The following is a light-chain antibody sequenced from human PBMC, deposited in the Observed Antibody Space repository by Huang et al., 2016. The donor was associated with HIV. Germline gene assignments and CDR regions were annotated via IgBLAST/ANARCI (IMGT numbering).Light chain of an antibody. V-gene: IGKV1-12*01. CDR2: ETS. J-gene: IGKJ4*01. CDR1: QGISRW. Sequence: IKMTQYPSSVSSSVGARVTITCRASQGISRWLAGYQQKPGTAPKLRIYETSTTHRGVPSRFSGSGSGTDFTLTISGLQPEDFATYYCQQTNGFPLTFGGGTKVEV. CDR3: QQTNGFPLT.